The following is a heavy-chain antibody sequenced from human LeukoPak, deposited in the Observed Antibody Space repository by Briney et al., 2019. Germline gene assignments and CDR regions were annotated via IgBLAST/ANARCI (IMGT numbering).Heavy chain of an antibody. CDR2: INVGNGNT. CDR3: SRGIYYGSGRGPMDV. V-gene: IGHV1-3*01. Sequence: ASVKVSCKASGYTFITYAMHWVRQAPGQRPEWRGWINVGNGNTVYPQKFQGRVTISRDTSASTAYMELSSLRSEDTAVYYCSRGIYYGSGRGPMDVWGQGTTVTVSS. D-gene: IGHD3-10*01. J-gene: IGHJ6*02. CDR1: GYTFITYA.